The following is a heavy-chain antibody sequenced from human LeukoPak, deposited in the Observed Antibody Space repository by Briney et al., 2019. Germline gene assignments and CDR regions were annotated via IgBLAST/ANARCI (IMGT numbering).Heavy chain of an antibody. Sequence: ASVKVPCKASGYTFTSYDINWVRQATGQGLEWMGWMNPNSGNTGYAQKFQGRVTMTRNTSISTAYMELSSLRSEDTAVYYCARGVRHCSGGSCYVYYMDVWGKGTTVTVSS. D-gene: IGHD2-15*01. J-gene: IGHJ6*03. V-gene: IGHV1-8*01. CDR3: ARGVRHCSGGSCYVYYMDV. CDR2: MNPNSGNT. CDR1: GYTFTSYD.